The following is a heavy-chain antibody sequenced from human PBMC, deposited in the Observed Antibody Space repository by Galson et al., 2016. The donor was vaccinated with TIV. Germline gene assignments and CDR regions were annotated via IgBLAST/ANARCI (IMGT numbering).Heavy chain of an antibody. CDR3: ASERNTAFDTYHYYYGRDV. V-gene: IGHV1-69*13. Sequence: SVKVSCKASGGTFSSYVFNWVRLAPGQGLEWMGGIIPLFRTTNYAQKFQGRVTITADESTNTAYMELNSLRSGDTAVYYCASERNTAFDTYHYYYGRDVWGQGTTVTVSS. D-gene: IGHD3-9*01. J-gene: IGHJ6*02. CDR1: GGTFSSYV. CDR2: IIPLFRTT.